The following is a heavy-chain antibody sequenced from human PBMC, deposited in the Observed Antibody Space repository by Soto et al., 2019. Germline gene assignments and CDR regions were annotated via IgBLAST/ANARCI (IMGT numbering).Heavy chain of an antibody. CDR3: ARSGVFPSPYFYYYMDF. J-gene: IGHJ6*03. CDR2: INAGTGST. Sequence: GASVKVSCKASGYTFTSYTLHWVRQAPGQRLEWMGWINAGTGSTKYSQNFQGRVTITRDTSASTAYMELSSLRSEDTAVYYCARSGVFPSPYFYYYMDFWGKGSTVTVSS. CDR1: GYTFTSYT. D-gene: IGHD3-10*01. V-gene: IGHV1-3*01.